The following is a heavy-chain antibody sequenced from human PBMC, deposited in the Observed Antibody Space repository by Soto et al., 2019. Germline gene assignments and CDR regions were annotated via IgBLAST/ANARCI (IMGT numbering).Heavy chain of an antibody. J-gene: IGHJ6*02. CDR2: ISSSSSYI. CDR3: ARDSGYDHYGMDV. CDR1: GFTFSSYS. V-gene: IGHV3-21*01. D-gene: IGHD1-26*01. Sequence: LRLSCAASGFTFSSYSMNWVRQAPGKGLEWVSSISSSSSYIYYADSVKGRFTISRDNAKNSLYLQMNSLRAEDTAVYYCARDSGYDHYGMDVWGQGTTVTVSS.